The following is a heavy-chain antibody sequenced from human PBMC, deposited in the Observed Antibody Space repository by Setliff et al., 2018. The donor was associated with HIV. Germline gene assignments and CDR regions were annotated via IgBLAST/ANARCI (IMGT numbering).Heavy chain of an antibody. J-gene: IGHJ6*03. CDR2: IYPRDSDA. Sequence: PGESLKISCNTSGYSFDIYWIGWVRQMPGKGLEWVAVIYPRDSDARYSPSFQGQVTISADKSISTAYLQWGNLKASDTAMYYCARAGSFDPYYYMDVWGKGTTVTVSS. D-gene: IGHD3-10*01. CDR1: GYSFDIYW. V-gene: IGHV5-51*01. CDR3: ARAGSFDPYYYMDV.